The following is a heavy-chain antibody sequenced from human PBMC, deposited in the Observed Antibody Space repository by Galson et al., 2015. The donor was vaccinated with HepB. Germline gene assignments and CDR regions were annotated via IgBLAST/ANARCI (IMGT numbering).Heavy chain of an antibody. CDR1: GYTFTSYA. J-gene: IGHJ5*02. Sequence: SVKVSCKASGYTFTSYAMHWVRQAPGQRLEWMGWINAGNGNTKYSQKFQGRVTITRDTSASTAYTELSSLRSEDTAVYYCARDSKRSSSPKWFDPWGQGTLVTVSS. CDR3: ARDSKRSSSPKWFDP. V-gene: IGHV1-3*01. CDR2: INAGNGNT. D-gene: IGHD6-13*01.